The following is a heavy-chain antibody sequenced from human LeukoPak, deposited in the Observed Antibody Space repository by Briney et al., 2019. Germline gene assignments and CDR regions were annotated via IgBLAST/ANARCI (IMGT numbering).Heavy chain of an antibody. CDR3: AKGFYYDSSGYPFLDY. J-gene: IGHJ4*02. D-gene: IGHD3-22*01. Sequence: GGSLRLSCAASGVTFSSYGMHWVRQAPGEGLEWVGFIRYDGSNKYYADSVKGRFTISRDKSNNTLYLQMNSMTAEDTAVYYCAKGFYYDSSGYPFLDYWGQGTLVTVSS. CDR1: GVTFSSYG. V-gene: IGHV3-30*02. CDR2: IRYDGSNK.